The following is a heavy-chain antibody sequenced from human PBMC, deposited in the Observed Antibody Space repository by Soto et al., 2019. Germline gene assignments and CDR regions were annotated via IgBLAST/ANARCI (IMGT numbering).Heavy chain of an antibody. CDR2: FDPEDGET. CDR3: ATSIAVAGTFDY. D-gene: IGHD6-19*01. Sequence: GASVKGSCKVSGYTLTEVFMHWGRQAPGKGLEWMGGFDPEDGETIYAQKFQGRVTMTEDTSTDTAYMELSSLRSEDTAVYYCATSIAVAGTFDYWGQGTLVTVSS. CDR1: GYTLTEVF. J-gene: IGHJ4*02. V-gene: IGHV1-24*01.